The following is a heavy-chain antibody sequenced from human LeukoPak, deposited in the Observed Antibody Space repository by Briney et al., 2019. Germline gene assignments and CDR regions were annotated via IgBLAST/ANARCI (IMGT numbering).Heavy chain of an antibody. D-gene: IGHD4-23*01. Sequence: AGGSLRLSCAASGFTFSSYGMHWVRQAPGKGPEWVAVIWYDGSNKYYADSVKGRFTISRDNSKNTLYLQMNSLRAEDTAVYYCAKDGGYGGNPGYYYYGMDVWGQGTTVTVSS. CDR2: IWYDGSNK. CDR3: AKDGGYGGNPGYYYYGMDV. V-gene: IGHV3-30*02. CDR1: GFTFSSYG. J-gene: IGHJ6*02.